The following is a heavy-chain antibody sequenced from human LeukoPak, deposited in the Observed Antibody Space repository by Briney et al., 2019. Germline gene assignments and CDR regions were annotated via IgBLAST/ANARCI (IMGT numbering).Heavy chain of an antibody. CDR3: AKSGTYDYVWGSPHFDF. CDR1: GFTFSSHG. CDR2: ISGSGGST. D-gene: IGHD3-16*01. J-gene: IGHJ4*02. V-gene: IGHV3-23*01. Sequence: GGSLRLSCAASGFTFSSHGMSWVRQAPGKGLEWVSAISGSGGSTYYADSVKGRFTISRDNSKNTLYLQMNSLRAEDTAIYYCAKSGTYDYVWGSPHFDFWGQGTLVTVSS.